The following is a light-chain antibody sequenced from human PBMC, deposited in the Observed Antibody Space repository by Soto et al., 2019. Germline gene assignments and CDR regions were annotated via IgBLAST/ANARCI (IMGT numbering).Light chain of an antibody. Sequence: DIQMTQSHSTLSASVGDRVTITCRDSQSISSWLAWYQQKPGKAPKLLIYDASSLESGVPSRFSGSGSGTEFTLTISSLQPDDFATHYCQQYNSYPGTFGQGTKVDIK. CDR1: QSISSW. J-gene: IGKJ1*01. CDR2: DAS. V-gene: IGKV1-5*01. CDR3: QQYNSYPGT.